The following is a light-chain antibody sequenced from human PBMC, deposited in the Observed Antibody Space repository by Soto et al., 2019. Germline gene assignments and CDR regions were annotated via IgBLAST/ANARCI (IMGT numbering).Light chain of an antibody. J-gene: IGKJ2*03. CDR1: QRILYSPNNKNC. CDR3: QQSYDIPYG. V-gene: IGKV4-1*01. CDR2: LAS. Sequence: DIVVTQSPDSLAVSLGERATINCKSSQRILYSPNNKNCLAWYQQKPGQPPKLIIYLASARESGVPARFSGSGSGTDFALTVDGLRAEDVEVYYCQQSYDIPYGFCQGTQLEIK.